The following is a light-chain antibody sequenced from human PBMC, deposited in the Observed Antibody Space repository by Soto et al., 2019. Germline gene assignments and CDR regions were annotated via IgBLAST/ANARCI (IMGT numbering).Light chain of an antibody. CDR3: LHHNNYPLT. Sequence: TQSPSSLFASVGDTVNISCRASQDIRNDLGWYQQKPARAPTLLIYLASNLQSGVPLRCSGSGSATHCTLTISSLQPEDFSTYYCLHHNNYPLTFGAGTKVDIK. CDR2: LAS. CDR1: QDIRND. V-gene: IGKV1-6*02. J-gene: IGKJ3*01.